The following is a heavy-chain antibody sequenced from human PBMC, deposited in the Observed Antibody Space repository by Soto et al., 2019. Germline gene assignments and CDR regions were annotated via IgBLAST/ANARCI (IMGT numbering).Heavy chain of an antibody. D-gene: IGHD3-9*01. J-gene: IGHJ4*02. Sequence: EVQLLESGGGLVQPGGSLRLSCVASGFTFSSYAMSWVRQAPGRGLECVSSIDGSGAGTYYSDSVRGRFTISRDNSKNTLGLQMDSLRAEDTAVYYCAKGDILTGSRQGWDYWGQGTLVTVSS. CDR2: IDGSGAGT. CDR1: GFTFSSYA. V-gene: IGHV3-23*01. CDR3: AKGDILTGSRQGWDY.